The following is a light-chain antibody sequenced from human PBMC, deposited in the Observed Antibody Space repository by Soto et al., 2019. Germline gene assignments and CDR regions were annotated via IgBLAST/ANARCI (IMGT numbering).Light chain of an antibody. CDR3: MKSTLWPPT. J-gene: IGKJ1*01. V-gene: IGKV2-30*01. CDR2: QVS. CDR1: QSIVYSDGTAY. Sequence: DVVMTQSPLSLSVTLGQPASISCWSSQSIVYSDGTAYLNWFHQRPGQSPRRLIYQVSKRDSGVTDRFSGSGSVTDFTLKISRVDAEDVELLYCMKSTLWPPTFGRGTKVEIK.